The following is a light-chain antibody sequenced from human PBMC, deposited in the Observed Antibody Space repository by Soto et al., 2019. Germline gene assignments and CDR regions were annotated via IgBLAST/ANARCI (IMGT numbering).Light chain of an antibody. CDR2: EVS. CDR3: SSYTSSTTAYV. CDR1: SSDVGAFNY. J-gene: IGLJ1*01. Sequence: QSALTQSASVSGSPGQSITISCTGTSSDVGAFNYVSWYQQRPGKAPKLMIYEVSDRPSGVSNRFSGSKSGNTASLTISGLQAEDEADYYCSSYTSSTTAYVFGTGTKVTVL. V-gene: IGLV2-14*01.